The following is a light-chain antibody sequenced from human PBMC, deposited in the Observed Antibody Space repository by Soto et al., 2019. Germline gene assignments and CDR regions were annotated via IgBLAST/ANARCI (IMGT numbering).Light chain of an antibody. CDR3: CSYAGSYTPLYV. Sequence: ALTQPRSVSGSPGQSVTISCTGTSSDVGGYNYVSWYQQHPGKAPKLMIYDVSKRPSGVPDRFSGSKSGNTASLTISGLQAEDEADYYCCSYAGSYTPLYVFGTGTKVTVL. CDR1: SSDVGGYNY. CDR2: DVS. J-gene: IGLJ1*01. V-gene: IGLV2-11*01.